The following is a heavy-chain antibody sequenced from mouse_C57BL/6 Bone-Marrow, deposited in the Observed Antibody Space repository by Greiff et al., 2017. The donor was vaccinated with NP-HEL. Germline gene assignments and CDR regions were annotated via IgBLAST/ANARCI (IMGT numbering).Heavy chain of an antibody. V-gene: IGHV1-69*01. Sequence: VQLQQPGAELVMPGASVKLSCKASGYTFTSYWMHWVKQRPGQGLEWIGEIDPSDSYTKYNQKFKGKSTLTVDKSSSQAYMQLSSLTSEDSAVYYGARGEGIYYDYDGEGYWGQGTTLTVSS. CDR1: GYTFTSYW. CDR3: ARGEGIYYDYDGEGY. CDR2: IDPSDSYT. J-gene: IGHJ2*01. D-gene: IGHD2-4*01.